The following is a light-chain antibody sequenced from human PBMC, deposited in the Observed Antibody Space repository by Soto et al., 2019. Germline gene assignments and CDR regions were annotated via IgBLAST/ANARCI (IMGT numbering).Light chain of an antibody. CDR2: GAS. CDR1: QIVSSSY. Sequence: ITLMNSARPVFLSQENGAIXSCSASQIVSSSYLAWYHQKPGHAPRLLIYGASTRATGIPDRFSGSGSGTDFTLTISTLEPEDFALYYCQQYAKLLHRFAQRTKVDIK. J-gene: IGKJ1*01. CDR3: QQYAKLLHR. V-gene: IGKV3-20*01.